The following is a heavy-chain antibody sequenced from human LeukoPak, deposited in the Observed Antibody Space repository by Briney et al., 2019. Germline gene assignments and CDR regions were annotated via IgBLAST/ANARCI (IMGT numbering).Heavy chain of an antibody. J-gene: IGHJ4*02. CDR1: GFTFTTIA. CDR2: TIGSGGST. V-gene: IGHV3-23*01. CDR3: AKDPHSFPIHSSSFGFGDC. D-gene: IGHD6-13*01. Sequence: GGSRRLSCAASGFTFTTIAMGWVRQAPGKGREWVSATIGSGGSTYYADSVKGRFTISRGNSTKTPYRQMNSLRAQDTAVNYCAKDPHSFPIHSSSFGFGDCRGQAAKASVPS.